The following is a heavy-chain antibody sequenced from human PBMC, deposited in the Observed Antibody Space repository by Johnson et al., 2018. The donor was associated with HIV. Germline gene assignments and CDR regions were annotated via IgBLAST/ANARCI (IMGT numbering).Heavy chain of an antibody. J-gene: IGHJ3*02. Sequence: VQLLESGGGLVQPGGSLRLSCAASGFTFSSYAMSWVRQAPGKGLEWVSAISGSGGSTYYADSVKGRFTIPRDNSKNTLYLQMNSLRAEDTAVYYCAKEMRGVAAAGKRGSSAFDIWGQGTMVTVSS. CDR3: AKEMRGVAAAGKRGSSAFDI. CDR1: GFTFSSYA. D-gene: IGHD6-13*01. CDR2: ISGSGGST. V-gene: IGHV3-23*01.